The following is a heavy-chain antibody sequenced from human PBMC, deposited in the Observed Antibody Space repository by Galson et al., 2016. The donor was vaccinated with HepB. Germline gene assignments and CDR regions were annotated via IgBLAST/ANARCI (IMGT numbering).Heavy chain of an antibody. D-gene: IGHD2-2*01. Sequence: SLRLSCASSGFTFRTNAMSWVRQAPGKGLEWVSTISGAGLTFYADSVKGRFTITRDNAKNTLWLQMNSLRAEDAAKYYCAKDAGFCSGPSWSIPPYYFDYWGQGSRLTVSS. CDR3: AKDAGFCSGPSWSIPPYYFDY. J-gene: IGHJ4*02. V-gene: IGHV3-23*01. CDR2: ISGAGLT. CDR1: GFTFRTNA.